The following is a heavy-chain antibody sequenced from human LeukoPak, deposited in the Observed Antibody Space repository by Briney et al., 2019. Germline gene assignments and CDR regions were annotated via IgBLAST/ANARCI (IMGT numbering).Heavy chain of an antibody. CDR2: IGAGGRST. CDR3: AKARGATASGLDY. V-gene: IGHV3-23*01. D-gene: IGHD5-12*01. CDR1: GFTFSTYV. Sequence: GGSLRLFCAASGFTFSTYVMSWVRQAPGKGLVWVATIGAGGRSTYYGDSVKGRFTISRDNSKNTLYLQMNSLRAEDTAVYCCAKARGATASGLDYWGQGTLVTVSS. J-gene: IGHJ4*02.